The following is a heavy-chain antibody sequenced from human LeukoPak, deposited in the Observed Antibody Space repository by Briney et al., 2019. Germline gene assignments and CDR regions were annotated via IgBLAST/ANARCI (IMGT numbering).Heavy chain of an antibody. D-gene: IGHD6-6*01. J-gene: IGHJ4*02. CDR1: GGSISSGSYC. CDR2: VYYSGTT. Sequence: SETLSLTCTVSGGSISSGSYCWGWIRQPPGKGLEWIGSVYYSGTTYYNPSLKSRVTMSVDTSKNQFSLQLSSVTAADTAIYYCATTLYSRSCFDYWGQGTLVTVSS. V-gene: IGHV4-39*01. CDR3: ATTLYSRSCFDY.